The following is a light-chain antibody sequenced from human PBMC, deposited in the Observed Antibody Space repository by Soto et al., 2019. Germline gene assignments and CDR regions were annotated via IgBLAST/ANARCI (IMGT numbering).Light chain of an antibody. V-gene: IGKV3-15*01. CDR3: QQYNNWLT. CDR1: QSVSSN. CDR2: GAS. J-gene: IGKJ4*01. Sequence: EIVMTQSPATLSVSPGERATLSCRASQSVSSNLAWYQQKPGQAPRVLIYGASTRATGIPARFNGSASGTEFTLTISSLQSEDFAVYYCQQYNNWLTFGGGTKVEIK.